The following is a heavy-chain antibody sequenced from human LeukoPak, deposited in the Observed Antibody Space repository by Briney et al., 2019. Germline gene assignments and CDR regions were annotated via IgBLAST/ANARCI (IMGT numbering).Heavy chain of an antibody. J-gene: IGHJ4*02. CDR1: GFTFSSYG. CDR3: AKDLSGSYPYYFDY. D-gene: IGHD1-26*01. V-gene: IGHV3-30*18. CDR2: ISYDGSNK. Sequence: GGSLRLSCAASGFTFSSYGMHWVRQAPGKGLEWVAVISYDGSNKYYADSVKGRFTISRDNAKNTLYLQMNSLRPEDTAVYYCAKDLSGSYPYYFDYWGQGTLVTVSS.